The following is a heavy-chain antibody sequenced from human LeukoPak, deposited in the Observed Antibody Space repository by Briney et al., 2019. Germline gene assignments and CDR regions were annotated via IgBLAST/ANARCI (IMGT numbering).Heavy chain of an antibody. CDR2: IYYSGST. CDR3: ASDITMIAEDAFDI. J-gene: IGHJ3*02. V-gene: IGHV4-39*01. D-gene: IGHD3-22*01. CDR1: GGSISSSSYY. Sequence: PSETLSLTCTVSGGSISSSSYYWGWIRQPPGKGLEWIGSIYYSGSTYYNPSLKSRVTISVDTSKNQFSLKLSSVTAADTAVYYCASDITMIAEDAFDIWGQGTTVTVS.